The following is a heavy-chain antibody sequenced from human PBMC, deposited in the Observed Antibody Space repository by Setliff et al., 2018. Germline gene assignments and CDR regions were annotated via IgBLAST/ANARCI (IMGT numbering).Heavy chain of an antibody. V-gene: IGHV5-10-1*01. Sequence: GESLKISCKGSGYSFTSYWISWVRQMPGKGLEWMGRIDPSDSYTNYSPSFQGHATISADKSISTAYLQWSSLKASDTAMYYCARHTGNYYGSGSYYKSFGRTRDYYYGMDVWGQGTTVTVSS. CDR2: IDPSDSYT. J-gene: IGHJ6*02. CDR3: ARHTGNYYGSGSYYKSFGRTRDYYYGMDV. D-gene: IGHD3-10*01. CDR1: GYSFTSYW.